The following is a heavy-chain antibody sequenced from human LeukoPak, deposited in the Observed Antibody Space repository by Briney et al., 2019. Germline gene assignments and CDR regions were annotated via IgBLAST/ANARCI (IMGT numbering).Heavy chain of an antibody. CDR3: ASLTTADAFDI. Sequence: TSETLSLTCTVSGGSISSYYWSWIRQPPGKGLEWIGYIYDSGSTNYNPSLKSRVTISVDTSKNQFSLKVSSVTAADTAVYYCASLTTADAFDIWGQGTMVTVSS. D-gene: IGHD3-22*01. V-gene: IGHV4-59*01. J-gene: IGHJ3*02. CDR1: GGSISSYY. CDR2: IYDSGST.